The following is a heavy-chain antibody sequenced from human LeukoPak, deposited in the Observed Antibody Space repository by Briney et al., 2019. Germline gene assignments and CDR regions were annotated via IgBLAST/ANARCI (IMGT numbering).Heavy chain of an antibody. J-gene: IGHJ3*02. V-gene: IGHV3-21*01. D-gene: IGHD6-19*01. Sequence: GGSLRLSCAASGFTFSSYSMNWVRQAPGKGLEWVSSISSSSSYIYYADSVKGRFTISRDNAKNSLYLQMNSLRAEDTAVYYCARAKWLVLAFDIWGQGTMVTVSS. CDR3: ARAKWLVLAFDI. CDR1: GFTFSSYS. CDR2: ISSSSSYI.